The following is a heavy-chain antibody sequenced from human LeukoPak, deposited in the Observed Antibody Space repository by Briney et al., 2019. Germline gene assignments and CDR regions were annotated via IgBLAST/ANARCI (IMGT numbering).Heavy chain of an antibody. D-gene: IGHD3-10*01. Sequence: GGSLRLSCAASGFTFSNYWMHWVRQDPGKGLVWVSFINPDGSTTNYADSVKGRFTITRDNAKNALYLQMNSLRAEDTAVYYCAKDLHYGSADYWGQGTLVTVSS. CDR1: GFTFSNYW. CDR3: AKDLHYGSADY. CDR2: INPDGSTT. V-gene: IGHV3-74*01. J-gene: IGHJ4*02.